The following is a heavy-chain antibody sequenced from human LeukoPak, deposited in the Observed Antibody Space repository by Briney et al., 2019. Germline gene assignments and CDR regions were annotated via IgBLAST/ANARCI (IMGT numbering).Heavy chain of an antibody. CDR3: ARGPGDHYDFWSGYYTGRAFDI. Sequence: PSETLSLTCTVSGGSISSYYWSWIRQPPGKGLEWIGYIYYSGSTNYNPSLKSRVTISVDTSKNQFSLKLSSVTAADTAVYYCARGPGDHYDFWSGYYTGRAFDIWGQGTMVTVSS. D-gene: IGHD3-3*01. CDR1: GGSISSYY. J-gene: IGHJ3*02. V-gene: IGHV4-59*01. CDR2: IYYSGST.